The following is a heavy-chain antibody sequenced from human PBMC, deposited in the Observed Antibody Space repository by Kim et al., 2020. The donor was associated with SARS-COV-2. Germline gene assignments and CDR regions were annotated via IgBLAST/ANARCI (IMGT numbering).Heavy chain of an antibody. CDR3: ARASPGEQQLVREGDFDY. CDR1: GYTFTSYA. J-gene: IGHJ4*02. D-gene: IGHD6-13*01. Sequence: ASVKVSCKASGYTFTSYAMNWVRQAPGQGLEWMGWINTNTGNPTYAQGFTGRFVFSLDTSVSTAYLQISSLKAEDTAVYYCARASPGEQQLVREGDFDYWGQGTLVTVSS. V-gene: IGHV7-4-1*02. CDR2: INTNTGNP.